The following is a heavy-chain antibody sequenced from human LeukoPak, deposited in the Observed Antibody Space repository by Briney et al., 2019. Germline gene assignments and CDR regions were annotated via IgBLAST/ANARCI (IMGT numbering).Heavy chain of an antibody. V-gene: IGHV3-49*03. CDR3: TRGYSYGYY. CDR1: GFTFGDYA. D-gene: IGHD5-18*01. CDR2: IRSKDYGGTT. Sequence: GGSLRLSCTASGFTFGDYAMNWFRQAPGKGLEWVGFIRSKDYGGTTEYAASGKGRFTISRDDSKSIAYLQMNSLKAEDTAVYYCTRGYSYGYYWGQGTLVSVSS. J-gene: IGHJ4*02.